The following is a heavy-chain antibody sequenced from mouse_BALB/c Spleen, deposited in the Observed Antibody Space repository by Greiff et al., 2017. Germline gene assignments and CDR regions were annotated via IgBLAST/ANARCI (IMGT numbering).Heavy chain of an antibody. D-gene: IGHD3-1*01. CDR1: GFAFSSYD. V-gene: IGHV5-12-1*01. CDR2: ISSGGGST. Sequence: EVKLMESGGGLVKPGGSLKLSCAASGFAFSSYDMSWVRQTPEKRLEWVAYISSGGGSTYYPDTVKGRFTISRDNAKNTLYLQMSSLKSEDTAMYYCARQGYDYFDYWGQGTTLTVSS. CDR3: ARQGYDYFDY. J-gene: IGHJ2*01.